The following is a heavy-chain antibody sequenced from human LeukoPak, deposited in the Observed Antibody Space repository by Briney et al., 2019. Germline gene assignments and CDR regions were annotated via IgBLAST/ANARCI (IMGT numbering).Heavy chain of an antibody. CDR1: GGTFSSYA. CDR2: IIPLFGTA. CDR3: ATSHGSGSYYPLKFDY. V-gene: IGHV1-69*01. J-gene: IGHJ4*02. D-gene: IGHD3-10*01. Sequence: SSVKVSCKASGGTFSSYAINWVRQAPGQGLEWMGGIIPLFGTANYAQKFQGRVTITADESASTAYMQLSSLRSEDTAVYYCATSHGSGSYYPLKFDYWGQGTLVTVSS.